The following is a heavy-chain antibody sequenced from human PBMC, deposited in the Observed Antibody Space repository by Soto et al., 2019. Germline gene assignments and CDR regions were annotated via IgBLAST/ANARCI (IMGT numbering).Heavy chain of an antibody. D-gene: IGHD6-19*01. J-gene: IGHJ6*02. V-gene: IGHV3-15*07. CDR2: IKSKTDGGTT. CDR1: GFTFSNAW. CDR3: VAARAVAVIYYYYYGMDV. Sequence: PGGSLRLSCAASGFTFSNAWMNWVRQAPGKGLECVGRIKSKTDGGTTDYAAPVKGRFTISRDDSKNTLYLQMNSLKTEDTAVYYCVAARAVAVIYYYYYGMDVWGQGTTVTVSS.